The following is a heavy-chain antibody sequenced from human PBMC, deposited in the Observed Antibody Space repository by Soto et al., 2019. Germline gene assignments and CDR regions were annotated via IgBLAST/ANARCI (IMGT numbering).Heavy chain of an antibody. V-gene: IGHV3-13*01. CDR1: GFTFSSYD. CDR2: IGTAGDT. Sequence: LRLSCAASGFTFSSYDMHWVRQATGKGLEWVSAIGTAGDTYYPGSVKGRFTISRENAKNSLYLQMNSLRAGDTAVYYCARGTPGKYFDYWGQGTLVTVSS. J-gene: IGHJ4*02. CDR3: ARGTPGKYFDY.